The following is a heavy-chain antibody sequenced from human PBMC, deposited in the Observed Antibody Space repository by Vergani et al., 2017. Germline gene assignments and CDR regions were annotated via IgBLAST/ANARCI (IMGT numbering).Heavy chain of an antibody. J-gene: IGHJ6*02. D-gene: IGHD3-3*01. V-gene: IGHV5-51*01. CDR1: GYSFTSYW. Sequence: EMQLVQSGAEVKKPGESLKISCKGSGYSFTSYWIGWVRQMPGKGLEWMGIIYPGDSDTRYSPSFQGQVTISADKSISTAYLQWSSLKASDTAMYYCARHVRFLEWFPRHNYYYYGMDVWGQGTTVTVSS. CDR2: IYPGDSDT. CDR3: ARHVRFLEWFPRHNYYYYGMDV.